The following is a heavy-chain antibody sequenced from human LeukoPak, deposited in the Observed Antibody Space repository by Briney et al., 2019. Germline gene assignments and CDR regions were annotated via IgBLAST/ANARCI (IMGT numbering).Heavy chain of an antibody. Sequence: GGSLRLSCAASGFTFSSYAMSWVRQAPGKGLEWVSAISGSGGSTYYADSVKGRFTISRDNSKNTLYLQMNSLRAEDTAVYYRAKDSSKGWYVYWGQGTLVTASS. J-gene: IGHJ4*02. V-gene: IGHV3-23*01. CDR3: AKDSSKGWYVY. CDR1: GFTFSSYA. D-gene: IGHD6-13*01. CDR2: ISGSGGST.